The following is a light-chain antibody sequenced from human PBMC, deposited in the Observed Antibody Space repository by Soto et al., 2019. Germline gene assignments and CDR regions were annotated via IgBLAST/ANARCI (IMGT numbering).Light chain of an antibody. Sequence: EIVLTQSPGTLSLSPGERATLSCRASQSVSSSYLAWYQQKPGQAPRLIIYGASSRTTGIPDRFSGSGSGTDFTLTISRLEPEDFAVYYWQQYGSSPPYTFGQGTKLGIK. J-gene: IGKJ2*01. CDR2: GAS. V-gene: IGKV3-20*01. CDR3: QQYGSSPPYT. CDR1: QSVSSSY.